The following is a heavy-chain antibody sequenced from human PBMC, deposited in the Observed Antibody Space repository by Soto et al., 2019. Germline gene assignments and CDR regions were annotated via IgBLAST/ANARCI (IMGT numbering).Heavy chain of an antibody. D-gene: IGHD5-18*01. CDR1: GFTFSSYA. CDR2: ISGSGGST. J-gene: IGHJ4*02. V-gene: IGHV3-23*01. Sequence: GGSLRLSCAASGFTFSSYALRCVRQAPGKGLEWFSAISGSGGSTYYADSVKGRFTISRDNAKNTLYLQMNSLRAEDTAVYYCAKDLYSYGYYYWGQGTLVTVSS. CDR3: AKDLYSYGYYY.